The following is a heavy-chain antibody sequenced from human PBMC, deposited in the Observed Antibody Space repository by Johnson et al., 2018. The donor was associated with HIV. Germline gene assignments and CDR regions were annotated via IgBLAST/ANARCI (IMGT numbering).Heavy chain of an antibody. J-gene: IGHJ3*02. CDR1: GFTVSSNY. CDR2: ISNTGGRT. Sequence: VQLVESGGGLIQPGGSLRLSCVGSGFTVSSNYMSWVRQAPGKGLEWVSVISNTGGRTYYADSVKGRFTISRDNSKNTLDLQMNNLRAEDTAVYYCARDPGLYYDIWVSAVDIWGQGTMVTVSS. CDR3: ARDPGLYYDIWVSAVDI. V-gene: IGHV3-53*01. D-gene: IGHD3/OR15-3a*01.